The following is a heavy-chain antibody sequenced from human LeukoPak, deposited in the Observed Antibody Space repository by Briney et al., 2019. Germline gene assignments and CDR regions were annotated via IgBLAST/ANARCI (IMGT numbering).Heavy chain of an antibody. V-gene: IGHV3-48*03. CDR3: ASILRSSSGYYFDY. CDR1: GFTFSSYE. CDR2: ISSSGSTI. J-gene: IGHJ4*02. D-gene: IGHD3-10*01. Sequence: GSLRLSCAAFGFTFSSYEMNWVRQAPGKGLEWVSYISSSGSTIYYADSVRGKFTISRDNSKNTLYLQMNSLRAEDTAVYYCASILRSSSGYYFDYWGQGTLVTVSS.